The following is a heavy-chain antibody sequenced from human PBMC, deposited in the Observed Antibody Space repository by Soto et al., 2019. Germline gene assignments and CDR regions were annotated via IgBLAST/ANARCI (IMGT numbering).Heavy chain of an antibody. CDR2: IYYSGST. CDR1: GGSISSYY. Sequence: PSETLSLTCTVSGGSISSYYWSWIRHPPGKGLEWIGYIYYSGSTNYNPSLKSRVTISVDTSKNQFSLKLSSVTAADTAVYYCARGLLMATPHFDYRGQGTLVTVSA. D-gene: IGHD5-12*01. V-gene: IGHV4-59*01. CDR3: ARGLLMATPHFDY. J-gene: IGHJ4*02.